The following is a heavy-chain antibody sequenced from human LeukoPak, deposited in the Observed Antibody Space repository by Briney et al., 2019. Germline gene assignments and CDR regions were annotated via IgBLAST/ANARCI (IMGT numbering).Heavy chain of an antibody. CDR3: ARDRGYFKDY. Sequence: GGSLRLSCAASGFTFSSYAMSWVRQAPGKGLEWVSSISSSSSYIYYADSVKGRFTISRDNAKNSLYLQMNSLRAEDTAVYYCARDRGYFKDYWGQGTLVTVSS. CDR2: ISSSSSYI. J-gene: IGHJ4*02. D-gene: IGHD2/OR15-2a*01. V-gene: IGHV3-21*01. CDR1: GFTFSSYA.